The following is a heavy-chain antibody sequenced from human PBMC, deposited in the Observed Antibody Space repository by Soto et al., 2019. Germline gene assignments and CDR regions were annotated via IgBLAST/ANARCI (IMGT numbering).Heavy chain of an antibody. CDR3: AKAFRGSSYYVPDD. Sequence: QVQLLDSGGGVVQPGRSLRLTCVASGFTFSDYGMHWVRQAPGKGLEWVAVISNDGSEKYYADSLKDRFTISRDNSVNTLYLEVNSLTTEDTAVYYCAKAFRGSSYYVPDDWGQGTLVTVSS. D-gene: IGHD1-26*01. J-gene: IGHJ4*02. CDR1: GFTFSDYG. CDR2: ISNDGSEK. V-gene: IGHV3-30*18.